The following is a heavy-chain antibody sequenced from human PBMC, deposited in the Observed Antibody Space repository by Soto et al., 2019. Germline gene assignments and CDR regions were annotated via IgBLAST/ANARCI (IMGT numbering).Heavy chain of an antibody. J-gene: IGHJ1*01. CDR3: ARGELYDSSGYYYAEYFHH. Sequence: QVHLQESGPGLVKPSETLSLTCTVSGDSINSYYWSWIRQPPGKGLEWIGYIYYSGTTNYNPSLNSRVTISLDTSKNQFSLKLSSVTAADTAVYFCARGELYDSSGYYYAEYFHHWGQGTLVTVSP. V-gene: IGHV4-59*08. CDR1: GDSINSYY. CDR2: IYYSGTT. D-gene: IGHD3-22*01.